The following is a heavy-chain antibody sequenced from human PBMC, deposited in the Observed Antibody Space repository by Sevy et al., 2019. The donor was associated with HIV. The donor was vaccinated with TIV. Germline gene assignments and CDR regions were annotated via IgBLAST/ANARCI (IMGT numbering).Heavy chain of an antibody. CDR2: ISISGIYI. Sequence: GGSLRLSCAASGFTFSNYNMNWVRQAPGKGLEWVSSISISGIYIHYADSVKGRFTISRDNAKNSLSLQMNSLRAEDTAVYYCARYEEDTSMVNAFDIWGQGTMVTVSS. CDR3: ARYEEDTSMVNAFDI. CDR1: GFTFSNYN. D-gene: IGHD5-18*01. V-gene: IGHV3-21*06. J-gene: IGHJ3*02.